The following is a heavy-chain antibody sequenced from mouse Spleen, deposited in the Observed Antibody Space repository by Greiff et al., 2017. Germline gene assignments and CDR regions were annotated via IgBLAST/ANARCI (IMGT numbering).Heavy chain of an antibody. J-gene: IGHJ4*01. CDR1: GFTFSSYA. V-gene: IGHV5-9-4*01. D-gene: IGHD1-1*01. Sequence: EVQLQESGGGLVKPGGSLKLSCAASGFTFSSYAMSWVRQSPEKRLEWVAEISSGGSYTYYPDTVTGRFTISRDNAKNTLYLEMSSLRSEDTAMYYCAREAPYYYGSSHYYAMDYWGQGTSVTVSS. CDR3: AREAPYYYGSSHYYAMDY. CDR2: ISSGGSYT.